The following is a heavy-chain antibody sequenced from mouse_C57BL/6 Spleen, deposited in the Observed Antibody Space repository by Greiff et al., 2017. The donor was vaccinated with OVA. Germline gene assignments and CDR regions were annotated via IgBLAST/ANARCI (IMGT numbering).Heavy chain of an antibody. CDR1: GYSITSGYY. CDR3: ARARAMDY. CDR2: ISYDGSN. J-gene: IGHJ4*01. V-gene: IGHV3-6*01. Sequence: EVHLVESGPGLVKPSQSLSLTCSVTGYSITSGYYWNWIRQFPGNKLEWMGYISYDGSNNYNPSLKNRISITRDTSKNQFFLKLNSVTTEDTATYYCARARAMDYWGQGTSVTVSS.